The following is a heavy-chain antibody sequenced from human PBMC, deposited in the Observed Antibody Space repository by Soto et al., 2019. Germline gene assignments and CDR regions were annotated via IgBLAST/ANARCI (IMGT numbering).Heavy chain of an antibody. J-gene: IGHJ6*02. CDR3: TTDSRGGAYGSVDV. V-gene: IGHV1-24*01. CDR2: FDPEVGKT. CDR1: GHTLSELS. Sequence: QVQLVQSGAEVKKPGASVKVSCKVSGHTLSELSIYWVRQAPGKGLGWMGGFDPEVGKTIYTQKVKGRVTMSEDKSTDTAYLELRSLRFEDTAIYYCTTDSRGGAYGSVDVWGQGTNVTVSS. D-gene: IGHD4-17*01.